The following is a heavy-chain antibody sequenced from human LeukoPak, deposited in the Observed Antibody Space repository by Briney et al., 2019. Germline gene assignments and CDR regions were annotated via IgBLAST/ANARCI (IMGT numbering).Heavy chain of an antibody. Sequence: SETLSLTCTVSGGSIRSSSYYWGWIRQPPGKGLEWICSIYYSGNTYYYPPLKSRVTISADTSKNQYSLRLSSVTAADTAVYYCARHAPIKTTVTTSHAFDIWGQGTMVTVSS. J-gene: IGHJ3*02. CDR1: GGSIRSSSYY. V-gene: IGHV4-39*01. CDR2: IYYSGNT. D-gene: IGHD4-17*01. CDR3: ARHAPIKTTVTTSHAFDI.